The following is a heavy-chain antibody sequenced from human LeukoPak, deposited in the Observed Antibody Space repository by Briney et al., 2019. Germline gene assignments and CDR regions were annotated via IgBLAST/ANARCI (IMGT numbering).Heavy chain of an antibody. CDR1: GFTFSSDG. CDR3: ARAYDSSGFGAFDI. Sequence: GGSLRLSCVASGFTFSSDGMHWVRQAPGKGLEWVAVIWYDGSNKYYADSVKGRFNISRDNSKNTLYLQMNSLRAEDTAVYYCARAYDSSGFGAFDIWGQGTMVTVSS. J-gene: IGHJ3*02. V-gene: IGHV3-33*01. CDR2: IWYDGSNK. D-gene: IGHD3-22*01.